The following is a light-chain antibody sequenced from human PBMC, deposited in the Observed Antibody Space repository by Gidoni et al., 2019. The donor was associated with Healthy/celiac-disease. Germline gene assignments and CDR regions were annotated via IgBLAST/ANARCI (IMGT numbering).Light chain of an antibody. J-gene: IGKJ4*01. V-gene: IGKV1-39*01. CDR3: QQSYSTPRALT. Sequence: DIQMTQSPSSLSASVGDRVTIPCRASQSISSYLNWYQQKPGKAPKLLIYAASSLQSGVPSRFSGSGSGTDFTRTISSLQPEDFATYYCQQSYSTPRALTFXGXTKVEIK. CDR2: AAS. CDR1: QSISSY.